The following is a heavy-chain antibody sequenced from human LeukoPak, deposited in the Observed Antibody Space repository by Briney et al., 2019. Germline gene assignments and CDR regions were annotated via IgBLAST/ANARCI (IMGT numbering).Heavy chain of an antibody. CDR3: AKRPSDYGDYVSYFDY. D-gene: IGHD4-17*01. CDR1: GFSFISYG. V-gene: IGHV3-30*18. Sequence: GGSLRLSCAASGFSFISYGMHWFRQAPGKGLEWVGVISDDGRSKDYADSVKGRFTISRDNSKDTLYLQMNSLRDEDTAVYYCAKRPSDYGDYVSYFDYWGQGTLVTVSS. CDR2: ISDDGRSK. J-gene: IGHJ4*02.